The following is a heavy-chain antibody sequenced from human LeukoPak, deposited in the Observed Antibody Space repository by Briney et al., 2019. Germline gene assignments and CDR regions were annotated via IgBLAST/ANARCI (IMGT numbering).Heavy chain of an antibody. V-gene: IGHV3-23*01. CDR2: INGRGDNT. D-gene: IGHD2/OR15-2a*01. CDR1: GVIISSYA. Sequence: PGGSLRLSCAASGVIISSYAMSWVRQAPGKGLEWVSAINGRGDNTYYADFVKGRFTISRDNSKSTVYLQMNSLRTEDTAVYYCAKDRVSPGFNWFDPWGQGTLVTGSS. J-gene: IGHJ5*02. CDR3: AKDRVSPGFNWFDP.